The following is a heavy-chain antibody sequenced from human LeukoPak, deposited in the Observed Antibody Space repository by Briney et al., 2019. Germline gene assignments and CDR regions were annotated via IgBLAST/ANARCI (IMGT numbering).Heavy chain of an antibody. CDR3: AKDGTTVTTVMSGY. CDR1: GLTFSSYA. Sequence: GGSLRLSCAASGLTFSSYAMSWVRQAPGKGLEWVSAISGSGGSTYYADSVKGRFTISRDNSKNTLYLQMDSLRAEDTAVYYCAKDGTTVTTVMSGYWGQGTLVTVSS. V-gene: IGHV3-23*01. CDR2: ISGSGGST. J-gene: IGHJ4*02. D-gene: IGHD4-17*01.